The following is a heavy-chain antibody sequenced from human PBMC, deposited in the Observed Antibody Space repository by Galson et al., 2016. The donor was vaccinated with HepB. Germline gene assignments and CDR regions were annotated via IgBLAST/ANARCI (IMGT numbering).Heavy chain of an antibody. V-gene: IGHV1-69*13. CDR1: GGTFSSYI. Sequence: SVKVSCKASGGTFSSYIISWVRQAPGQGLEWMGGIIPVFGTTDFAQRFQGRVTITADESTSTVYMEMSSLTFEDTAIYFCAKPQDTIRYYYHALDVWGQGTTVTVSS. J-gene: IGHJ6*02. CDR2: IIPVFGTT. CDR3: AKPQDTIRYYYHALDV. D-gene: IGHD1-14*01.